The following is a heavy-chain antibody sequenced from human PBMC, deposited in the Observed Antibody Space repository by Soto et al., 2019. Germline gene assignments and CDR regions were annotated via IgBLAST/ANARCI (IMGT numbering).Heavy chain of an antibody. J-gene: IGHJ6*02. CDR3: AREGWPLLQTGMDV. V-gene: IGHV3-48*02. CDR2: ISSSNRTI. CDR1: GFTSTDHA. Sequence: GGSLRLSCTFSGFTSTDHALTWVRQAPGKGLEWVSYISSSNRTINYADSVKGRFIISRDNAKNSLYLQMHSLRDEDTAVYYCAREGWPLLQTGMDVWGRGTTVTVSS. D-gene: IGHD2-15*01.